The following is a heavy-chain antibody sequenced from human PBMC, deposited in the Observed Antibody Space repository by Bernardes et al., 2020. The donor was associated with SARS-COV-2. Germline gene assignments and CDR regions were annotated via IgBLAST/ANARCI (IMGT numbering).Heavy chain of an antibody. J-gene: IGHJ6*02. CDR1: GYTFTDYY. CDR3: ARVSTPYSRAGRDV. D-gene: IGHD5-18*01. Sequence: ASVKVSCKASGYTFTDYYMHWVRQAPGQGLEWMGWINPNSGGTNYAQKFQGRVTMTRDTSISTAYMEVSRLRSDDTAVYYCARVSTPYSRAGRDVWGQGTTVTVS. V-gene: IGHV1-2*02. CDR2: INPNSGGT.